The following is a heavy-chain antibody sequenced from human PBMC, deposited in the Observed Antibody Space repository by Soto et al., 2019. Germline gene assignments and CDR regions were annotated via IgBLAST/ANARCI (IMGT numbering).Heavy chain of an antibody. CDR1: GGSFSGYY. J-gene: IGHJ6*03. CDR2: INHSGST. D-gene: IGHD3-3*01. V-gene: IGHV4-34*01. Sequence: SETLSLTCAVYGGSFSGYYWSWIRQPPGKGLEWIGEINHSGSTNYNPSLKSRVTISVDTSKNQFSLKLSSVTAADTAVYYCARGHQELRFLEWLGVIHYMDVWGKGTTVTVSS. CDR3: ARGHQELRFLEWLGVIHYMDV.